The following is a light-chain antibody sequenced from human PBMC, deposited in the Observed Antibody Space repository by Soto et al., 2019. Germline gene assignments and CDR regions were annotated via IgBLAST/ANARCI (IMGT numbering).Light chain of an antibody. CDR2: DAS. CDR1: QDINKY. Sequence: DIQMTQSPSSLSASVGDRITITCQASQDINKYLNWYQQKLGKALKLLIYDASNLQRGVPSRFSGSGSGTHFSLSISSLQPEDIATYYCQQSENGPLTFGGGTKVEIK. CDR3: QQSENGPLT. J-gene: IGKJ4*01. V-gene: IGKV1-33*01.